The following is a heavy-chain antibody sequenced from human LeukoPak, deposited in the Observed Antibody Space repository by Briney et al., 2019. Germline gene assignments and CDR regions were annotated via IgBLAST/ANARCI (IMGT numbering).Heavy chain of an antibody. J-gene: IGHJ4*02. Sequence: SETLSLTCAVYGGSFSDDYRSWIRQRPGNGLEWIGEIHPSGSTSYNPSLQSRAIISVDTSKKQFSLRLNSVPAADSAVYFCARGTDMSKSGYRGQGTLVTGSS. CDR1: GGSFSDDY. CDR2: IHPSGST. CDR3: ARGTDMSKSGY. D-gene: IGHD2-15*01. V-gene: IGHV4-34*01.